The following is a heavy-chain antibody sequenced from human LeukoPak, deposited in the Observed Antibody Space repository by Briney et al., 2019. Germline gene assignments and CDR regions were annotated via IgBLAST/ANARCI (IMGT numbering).Heavy chain of an antibody. CDR2: IKQDANEE. CDR3: ARVVSGGSCIFDY. CDR1: GFTFSDYY. J-gene: IGHJ4*02. V-gene: IGHV3-7*03. Sequence: GGSLRLSCSASGFTFSDYYMSWLRQAPGKGLEWVANIKQDANEEYYVDSVKGRFTVSRDNVKNSLFLQMNSLRVEDTAVYYCARVVSGGSCIFDYWGQGTLVTVSS. D-gene: IGHD2-15*01.